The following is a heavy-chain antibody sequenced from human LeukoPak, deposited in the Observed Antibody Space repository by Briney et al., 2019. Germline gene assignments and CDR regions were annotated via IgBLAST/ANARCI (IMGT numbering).Heavy chain of an antibody. V-gene: IGHV1-18*01. D-gene: IGHD6-19*01. CDR1: GYTFTSYG. J-gene: IGHJ6*02. CDR2: ISAYNGNT. Sequence: ASVKVSCKASGYTFTSYGISWVRQAPGQGLEWMGWISAYNGNTNYAQKLQGRVTMTTDTSTSTAYMELRSLRSDDTAVYYCARTPDSSGWYYYYGMDVWGQGTTVPVSS. CDR3: ARTPDSSGWYYYYGMDV.